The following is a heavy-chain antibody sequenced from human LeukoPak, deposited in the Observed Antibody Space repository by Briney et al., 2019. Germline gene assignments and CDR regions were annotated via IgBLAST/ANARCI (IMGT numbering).Heavy chain of an antibody. V-gene: IGHV1-69*05. J-gene: IGHJ6*03. Sequence: SVKVSCKASGGTFRSYAISWVRQAPGQGLEWMGGIIPIFGTANYAQKFQGRVTITTDESTSTAYMELSSLRSEDTAVYYCARYPSPMIVESDYYYYMDVWGKGTTVTVSS. D-gene: IGHD3-22*01. CDR1: GGTFRSYA. CDR2: IIPIFGTA. CDR3: ARYPSPMIVESDYYYYMDV.